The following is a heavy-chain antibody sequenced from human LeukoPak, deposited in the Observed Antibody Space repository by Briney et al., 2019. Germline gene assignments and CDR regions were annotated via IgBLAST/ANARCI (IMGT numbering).Heavy chain of an antibody. V-gene: IGHV1-2*02. CDR1: GYTFTGYY. Sequence: ASVKVSCKASGYTFTGYYIHWVRQAPGQGLEWMGWINPNSGGTNYAQKFQGRVTMTRDTSISTAYMELSRLRSDDTAVYYCARDGVGGSYENGWYNWFDPWGQGTLVTVSS. CDR2: INPNSGGT. J-gene: IGHJ5*02. D-gene: IGHD1-26*01. CDR3: ARDGVGGSYENGWYNWFDP.